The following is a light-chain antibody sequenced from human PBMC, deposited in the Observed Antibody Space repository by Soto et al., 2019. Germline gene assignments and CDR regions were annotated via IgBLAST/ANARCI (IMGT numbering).Light chain of an antibody. J-gene: IGLJ1*01. Sequence: LTQPPSVSGSPGQSVAISCTGTSSDVGSYNRVSWYQQPPGTAPKVMIYEVSNRPSGVPDRFSGSKSGNTASLTISGLQAEDEADYYCSSYTSSNTYVFGTVTKVTVL. CDR2: EVS. V-gene: IGLV2-18*02. CDR1: SSDVGSYNR. CDR3: SSYTSSNTYV.